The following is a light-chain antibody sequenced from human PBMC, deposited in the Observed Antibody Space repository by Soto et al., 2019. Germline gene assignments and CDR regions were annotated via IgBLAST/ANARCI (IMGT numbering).Light chain of an antibody. J-gene: IGKJ5*01. V-gene: IGKV3-15*01. CDR1: QSVSSN. Sequence: EIMMTQSPGTLSASPGERATLSCRASQSVSSNLAWYQQKPGQAPRLLIYAVSTRATGIPARFSGSGSGTEFTLTISRLEPEDFAVYYCQQYGSSPRTFGQGTRLEIK. CDR3: QQYGSSPRT. CDR2: AVS.